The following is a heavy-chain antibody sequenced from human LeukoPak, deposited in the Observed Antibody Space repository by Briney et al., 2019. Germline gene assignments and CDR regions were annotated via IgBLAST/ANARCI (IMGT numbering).Heavy chain of an antibody. V-gene: IGHV3-33*06. J-gene: IGHJ3*02. D-gene: IGHD3-16*01. CDR1: GFTFSATV. Sequence: GGSLRPSCALPGFTFSATVMPWGRKAPGKGLEWVSLMLFEGSCKYYADSVKGRFTNSRDNPKNTLYLQMNSLKVEDVAIYYCAKGGPHLSIDIWVQGTMVTVSS. CDR2: MLFEGSCK. CDR3: AKGGPHLSIDI.